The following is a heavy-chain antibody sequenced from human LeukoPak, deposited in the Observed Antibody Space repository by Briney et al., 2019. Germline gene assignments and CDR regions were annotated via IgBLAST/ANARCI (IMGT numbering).Heavy chain of an antibody. Sequence: GGSLRLSCAASGFSLRRNAMHWVRQAPGKGLYWVTVISHDGSKIYYADSVKGRFTFSRDTSKNTLYLQMNSLRVEDTAVYYCARLPSGTYYVIDSWGQGTLVTVSS. J-gene: IGHJ4*02. CDR2: ISHDGSKI. V-gene: IGHV3-30*04. D-gene: IGHD1-26*01. CDR1: GFSLRRNA. CDR3: ARLPSGTYYVIDS.